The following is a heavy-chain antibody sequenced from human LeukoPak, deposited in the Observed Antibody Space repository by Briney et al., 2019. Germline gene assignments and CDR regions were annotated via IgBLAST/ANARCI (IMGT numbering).Heavy chain of an antibody. CDR2: ISYDGSNE. Sequence: GMSLRLSCEASGFTFSSYAMHWVRQAPGKGLEWVAVISYDGSNEYYADSVKGRFTISRDNSKNTLYLQMNSLRAEDTAVYYCAKELDGVFGVVILESSAFDIWGQGTMVTVSS. D-gene: IGHD3-3*01. CDR1: GFTFSSYA. V-gene: IGHV3-30-3*01. J-gene: IGHJ3*02. CDR3: AKELDGVFGVVILESSAFDI.